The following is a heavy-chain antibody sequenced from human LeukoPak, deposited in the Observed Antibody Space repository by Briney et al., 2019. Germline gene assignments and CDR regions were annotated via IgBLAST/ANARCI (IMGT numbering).Heavy chain of an antibody. D-gene: IGHD6-13*01. CDR3: ARRPAAGTRYYYYYYMDV. CDR1: GGSFSGYY. V-gene: IGHV4-34*01. J-gene: IGHJ6*03. Sequence: SETLSLTCAVYGGSFSGYYWSWIRQPPGKGLEWIGEINHSGSTNYNPSLKSRVTISIDTSKNQFSLKLSSVTAADTAVYYCARRPAAGTRYYYYYYMDVWGKGPTVTVSS. CDR2: INHSGST.